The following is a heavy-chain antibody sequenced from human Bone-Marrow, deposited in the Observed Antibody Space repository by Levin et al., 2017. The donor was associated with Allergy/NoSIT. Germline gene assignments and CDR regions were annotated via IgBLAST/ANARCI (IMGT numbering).Heavy chain of an antibody. V-gene: IGHV3-23*01. CDR3: AKAMTFDTAGLYYYDYYYYAMDV. Sequence: TGGSLRLSCAASGFTFSSYTMSWVRQAPGKGLEWVSGISGSGLTSYYADSVKGRFTISRDNSKDTLHLQMKSLRAEDTARYFCAKAMTFDTAGLYYYDYYYYAMDVWGEGTTVTVSS. CDR1: GFTFSSYT. D-gene: IGHD2/OR15-2a*01. CDR2: ISGSGLTS. J-gene: IGHJ6*04.